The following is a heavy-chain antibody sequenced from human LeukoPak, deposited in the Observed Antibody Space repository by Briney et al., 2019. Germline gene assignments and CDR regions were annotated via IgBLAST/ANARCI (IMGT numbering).Heavy chain of an antibody. D-gene: IGHD1-26*01. V-gene: IGHV3-30-3*01. J-gene: IGHJ4*01. CDR2: ISYDGSNK. Sequence: GRSLRLSCAASGFTFSSYAMHWVRQAPGKGLEWVAVISYDGSNKYYADSVKGRFTISRDNSKNTLYLQMNSLRAEDTAVYYCVRGGKWEFPYYFDYWGQKPWSPSPQ. CDR1: GFTFSSYA. CDR3: VRGGKWEFPYYFDY.